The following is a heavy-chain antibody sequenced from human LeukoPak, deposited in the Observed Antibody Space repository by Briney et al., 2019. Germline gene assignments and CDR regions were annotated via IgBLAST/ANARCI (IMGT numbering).Heavy chain of an antibody. Sequence: SETLSLTRTVSGGSVSSGNYYWSWIRQPPGKGLEWIGYIYYSGSTNYNPSLKSRVTISVDTSKNQFSLKLSSVTAADTAVYYCARGRFSYGYPYYFDYWGQGTLVTVSS. J-gene: IGHJ4*02. CDR3: ARGRFSYGYPYYFDY. D-gene: IGHD5-18*01. CDR1: GGSVSSGNYY. V-gene: IGHV4-61*01. CDR2: IYYSGST.